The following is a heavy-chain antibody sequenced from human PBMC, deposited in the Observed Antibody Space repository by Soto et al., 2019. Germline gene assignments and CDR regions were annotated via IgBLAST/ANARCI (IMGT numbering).Heavy chain of an antibody. CDR2: IYPGDSDT. D-gene: IGHD3-3*01. CDR3: AILPREWLVFGGGAPRYYYYYYGMDV. Sequence: PGESLKISCKGSGYSFTSYWIGWVRQMPGKGLEWMGIIYPGDSDTSYSASFQGQVTISADKSISTAYLQWSSLKASDTAMYYCAILPREWLVFGGGAPRYYYYYYGMDVWGQGTTVTVSS. J-gene: IGHJ6*02. V-gene: IGHV5-51*01. CDR1: GYSFTSYW.